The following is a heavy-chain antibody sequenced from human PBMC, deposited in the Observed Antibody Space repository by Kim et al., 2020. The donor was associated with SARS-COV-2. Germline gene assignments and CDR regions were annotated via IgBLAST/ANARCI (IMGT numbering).Heavy chain of an antibody. J-gene: IGHJ4*02. D-gene: IGHD3-10*01. Sequence: YAQKFQGRVTITADESTSPAYMELSSLRSEDTAVYYCARGGEVRGYWPDYWGQGTLVTVSS. V-gene: IGHV1-69*01. CDR3: ARGGEVRGYWPDY.